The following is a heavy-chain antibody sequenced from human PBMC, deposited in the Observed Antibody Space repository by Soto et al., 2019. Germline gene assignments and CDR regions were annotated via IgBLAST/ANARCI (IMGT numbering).Heavy chain of an antibody. CDR2: INHSGST. V-gene: IGHV4-34*01. J-gene: IGHJ3*02. CDR1: GGSFSGYY. D-gene: IGHD5-18*01. Sequence: PSETLSLTCAAYGGSFSGYYWSWIRQPPGKGLEWIGEINHSGSTNYNPSLKSRVTISVDTSKNQFSLKLSSVTAADTAVYYCARGLFGCGYSCGYFGGDAFDNGGPGTM. CDR3: ARGLFGCGYSCGYFGGDAFDN.